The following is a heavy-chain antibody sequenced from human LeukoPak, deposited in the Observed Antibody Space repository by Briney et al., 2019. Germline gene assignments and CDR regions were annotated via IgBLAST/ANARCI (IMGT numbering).Heavy chain of an antibody. V-gene: IGHV4-34*01. J-gene: IGHJ3*02. Sequence: SETLSLTCAVYGGSFSGYYWSWIRQPPGKGLEWIGSIYYSGSTYYNPSLKSRVTISVDTSKNQFSLRLSSVTAADTAVYYCAGHYDSSGYYYSDAFDIWGQGTMVTVSS. CDR2: IYYSGST. CDR1: GGSFSGYY. D-gene: IGHD3-22*01. CDR3: AGHYDSSGYYYSDAFDI.